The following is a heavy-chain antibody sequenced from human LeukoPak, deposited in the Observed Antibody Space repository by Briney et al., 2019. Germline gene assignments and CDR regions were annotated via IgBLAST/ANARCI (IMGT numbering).Heavy chain of an antibody. Sequence: PGGSLRLSCAASGFTFSSYAMHWVRQAPGKGLEWVAFIRYDGSNKYYADSVKGRFTISRDNSKNTLYLQMNSLRAEDTAVYYCAKICSGGSCYGFAFDYWGQGTLVTVSS. CDR3: AKICSGGSCYGFAFDY. CDR2: IRYDGSNK. J-gene: IGHJ4*02. V-gene: IGHV3-30*02. D-gene: IGHD2-15*01. CDR1: GFTFSSYA.